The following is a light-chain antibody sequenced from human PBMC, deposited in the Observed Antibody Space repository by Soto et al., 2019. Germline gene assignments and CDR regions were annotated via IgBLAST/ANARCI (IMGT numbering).Light chain of an antibody. CDR2: DVS. CDR1: SSDVGGYNY. J-gene: IGLJ1*01. CDR3: SSYTSSSTPYV. V-gene: IGLV2-14*01. Sequence: QSALTQPASLSGSPGQSITISCTGTSSDVGGYNYVSWYQQHPGKAPKLTIYDVSNRPSGVSNRFSGSKSGNTASLTISGLQAEDEADYYCSSYTSSSTPYVFGTGTKVTVL.